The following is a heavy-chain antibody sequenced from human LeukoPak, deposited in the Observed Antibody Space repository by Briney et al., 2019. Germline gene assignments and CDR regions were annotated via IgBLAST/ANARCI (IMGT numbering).Heavy chain of an antibody. V-gene: IGHV4-30-2*01. D-gene: IGHD5-18*01. CDR3: ARVPPMVNAFDI. Sequence: PSETLSLTCTVSGGSISSGDYYWSWIRQPPGKGLEWIGYIYHSGSTYYNPSLKSRVTISVDRSKNQFSLKLSSVTAADTAVYYCARVPPMVNAFDIWGQGTMVTVSS. CDR1: GGSISSGDYY. CDR2: IYHSGST. J-gene: IGHJ3*02.